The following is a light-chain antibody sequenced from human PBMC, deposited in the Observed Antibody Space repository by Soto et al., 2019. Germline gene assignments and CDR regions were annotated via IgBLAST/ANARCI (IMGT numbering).Light chain of an antibody. Sequence: QSVLTQPASVSASPGQSITISCTGSSSDVGTYNLVSWYQQHPGKAPKLMINEVSKRPSGISNRFSGSKSGNTASLTISGLQAEDEADYYCCSYAGSSAFYVFGSGTKVTVL. CDR1: SSDVGTYNL. J-gene: IGLJ1*01. CDR3: CSYAGSSAFYV. V-gene: IGLV2-23*02. CDR2: EVS.